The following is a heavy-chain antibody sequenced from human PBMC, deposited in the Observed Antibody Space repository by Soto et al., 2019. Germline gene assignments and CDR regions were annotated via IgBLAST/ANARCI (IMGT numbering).Heavy chain of an antibody. CDR2: MNPKTGDS. D-gene: IGHD2-15*01. CDR3: ARGRPGGGIKRSWFDP. CDR1: GYTFTSND. Sequence: QVQLVQSGAEVKKPGASVKVSCKTSGYTFTSNDIYWLRQATGQGLEWMGWMNPKTGDSNSAEKFQDRLRITRNTSITTAYLELSSLTSEDTAVYYCARGRPGGGIKRSWFDPWGQGTLVTVST. V-gene: IGHV1-8*01. J-gene: IGHJ5*02.